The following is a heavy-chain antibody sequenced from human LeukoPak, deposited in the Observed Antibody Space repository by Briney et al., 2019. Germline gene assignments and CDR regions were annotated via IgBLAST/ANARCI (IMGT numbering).Heavy chain of an antibody. CDR1: GGTFSSYA. CDR3: ATSVDTAMVDY. J-gene: IGHJ4*02. Sequence: SVKVSCKASGGTFSSYAISWVRQAPGQGLEWMGRIIPIFGIANYAQKFQGRVMITADKSTSTAYMELSSLRSEDTAVYYCATSVDTAMVDYWGQGTLVTVSS. CDR2: IIPIFGIA. D-gene: IGHD5-18*01. V-gene: IGHV1-69*04.